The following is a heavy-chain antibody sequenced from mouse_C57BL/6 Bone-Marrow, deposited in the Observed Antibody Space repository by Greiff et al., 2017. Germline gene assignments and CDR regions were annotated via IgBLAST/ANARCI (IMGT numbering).Heavy chain of an antibody. CDR2: IYPTSGRT. CDR3: ARSGPLGRSFDY. D-gene: IGHD4-1*01. V-gene: IGHV1-55*01. J-gene: IGHJ2*01. Sequence: QVQLQQPGAELVKPGASVKMSCKASGYTFTSYWITWVKQRPRQGLEWIGDIYPTSGRTNNNEKFKSKAILTVDTSSNTAYMQLSSLTSEDSAVFYCARSGPLGRSFDYWGQGTTLTVSS. CDR1: GYTFTSYW.